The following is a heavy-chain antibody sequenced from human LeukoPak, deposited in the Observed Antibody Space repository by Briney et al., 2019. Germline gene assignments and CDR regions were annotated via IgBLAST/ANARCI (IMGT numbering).Heavy chain of an antibody. CDR2: IYYSGST. J-gene: IGHJ4*02. V-gene: IGHV4-59*01. Sequence: PSETLSLTCTVSGGSISSYYWSWIRQPPGKGLEWIGYIYYSGSTNYNPSLKGRVTISVDTSKNQFSLKLSSVTAADTAVYYCARDGYSPWYFDYWGQGTLVTVSS. D-gene: IGHD5-24*01. CDR3: ARDGYSPWYFDY. CDR1: GGSISSYY.